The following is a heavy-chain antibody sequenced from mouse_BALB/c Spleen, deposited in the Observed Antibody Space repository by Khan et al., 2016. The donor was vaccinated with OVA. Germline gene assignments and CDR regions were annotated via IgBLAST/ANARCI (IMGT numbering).Heavy chain of an antibody. V-gene: IGHV5-6*01. J-gene: IGHJ3*01. CDR1: GFTFSTYG. CDR3: ARLAYYYDSEGFAY. Sequence: VQLKESGGDLVKPEGSLKLSCAASGFTFSTYGMSWVRQTPDKRLEWVATISSGGSYTYYPDSVQGRFTISRDNAKNTLYLQMSSLKSEDTAMFYGARLAYYYDSEGFAYWGQGTLGTVSA. CDR2: ISSGGSYT. D-gene: IGHD1-1*01.